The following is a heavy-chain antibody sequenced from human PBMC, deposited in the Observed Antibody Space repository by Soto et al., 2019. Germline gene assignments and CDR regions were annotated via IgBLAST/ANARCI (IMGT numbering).Heavy chain of an antibody. J-gene: IGHJ4*02. CDR1: GFTFSSYG. CDR3: AKDRGAILAPFDY. D-gene: IGHD3-3*01. Sequence: GGSLRLSCAASGFTFSSYGMHWVRQAPGKGLEWVAVISYDGSNKYYADSVKGRFTISRDNSKNTLYLQMNSLRAEDTAVYYCAKDRGAILAPFDYWGQGTLVTVSS. CDR2: ISYDGSNK. V-gene: IGHV3-30*18.